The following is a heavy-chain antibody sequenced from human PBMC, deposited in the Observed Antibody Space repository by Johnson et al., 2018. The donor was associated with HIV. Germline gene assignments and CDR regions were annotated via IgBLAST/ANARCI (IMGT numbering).Heavy chain of an antibody. CDR2: ISSSGTTI. J-gene: IGHJ3*02. V-gene: IGHV3-11*04. Sequence: QVQLVESGGGLVKPGGSLRLSCAASGFTFSDYYMSWIRQAPGQGLEWVSYISSSGTTIYYADSVKGRFSISRDNSKKTMYLQMNSLRPEDTAVYYCAKTLGYDSSGYHDGFDIWGQGTLVTVSS. CDR1: GFTFSDYY. D-gene: IGHD3-22*01. CDR3: AKTLGYDSSGYHDGFDI.